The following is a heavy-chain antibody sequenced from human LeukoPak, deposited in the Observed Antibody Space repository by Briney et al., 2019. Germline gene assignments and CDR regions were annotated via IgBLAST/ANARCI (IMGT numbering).Heavy chain of an antibody. CDR1: GGTFSSYS. CDR2: IIPIIGTA. J-gene: IGHJ4*02. CDR3: ARSRPRCSGGSCYNSWRYGDY. Sequence: SVRVSCKASGGTFSSYSISWVRQAPGQGLEWMGGIIPIIGTANYAQKFQGRVTITADKSTSTAYLELSSLRSEDTAVYYCARSRPRCSGGSCYNSWRYGDYWGQGTLVTVSS. D-gene: IGHD2-15*01. V-gene: IGHV1-69*06.